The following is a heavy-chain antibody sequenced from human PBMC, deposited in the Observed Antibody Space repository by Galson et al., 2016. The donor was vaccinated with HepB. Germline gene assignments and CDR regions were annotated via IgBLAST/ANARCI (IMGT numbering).Heavy chain of an antibody. J-gene: IGHJ4*02. D-gene: IGHD2-15*01. CDR2: IKEDGSEE. CDR1: GFTLRSYW. CDR3: GTVRGQCYCQGYGDD. Sequence: SLRLSCAASGFTLRSYWMTWVRQVPGKGLEWVANIKEDGSEEHYVDSVKGRFTISRDNAKNSLYLQMNSLRPEDTAVYYCGTVRGQCYCQGYGDDWGQGTTVTVSS. V-gene: IGHV3-7*01.